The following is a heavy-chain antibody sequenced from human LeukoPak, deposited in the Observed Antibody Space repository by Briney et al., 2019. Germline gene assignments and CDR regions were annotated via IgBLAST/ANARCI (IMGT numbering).Heavy chain of an antibody. CDR3: ARGRYQLLDAFDI. V-gene: IGHV4-59*01. D-gene: IGHD2-2*01. J-gene: IGHJ3*02. CDR1: GGSISSYY. CDR2: IYYSGST. Sequence: SETLSLTCTVSGGSISSYYWSRIRQPPGKGLEWIGYIYYSGSTNYNPSLKSRVTISVDTSKNQFSLKLSSVTAADTAVYYCARGRYQLLDAFDIWGQGTMVTVSS.